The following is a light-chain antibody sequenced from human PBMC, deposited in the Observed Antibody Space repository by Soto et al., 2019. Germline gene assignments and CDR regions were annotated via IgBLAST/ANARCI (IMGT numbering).Light chain of an antibody. CDR1: SSDVGTYNL. V-gene: IGLV2-23*01. J-gene: IGLJ2*01. CDR3: CSYAGGSTLL. CDR2: EGN. Sequence: QSALTQPASVSGSPGQSITISCTGTSSDVGTYNLVSWHQQHPGKAPKLIIYEGNKRPSGVSNRFSGSKSGNTASLTISGLQAEDEADYYCCSYAGGSTLLFGGGTKLTVL.